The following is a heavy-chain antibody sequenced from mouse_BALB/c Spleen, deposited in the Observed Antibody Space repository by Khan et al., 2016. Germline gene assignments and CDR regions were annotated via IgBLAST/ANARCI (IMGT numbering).Heavy chain of an antibody. V-gene: IGHV4-1*02. Sequence: EMELVESGGGLVQPGGSLKLSCAASGFDFSRYWISWVRQAPGQGLEWIGEINPDSSTINYTPSLKDKFILSRDNAKNTLYLQMSKVRSEDTALSYCAGPFTTGFAFWGQGTLVTVSA. CDR3: AGPFTTGFAF. CDR2: INPDSSTI. D-gene: IGHD1-1*01. J-gene: IGHJ3*01. CDR1: GFDFSRYW.